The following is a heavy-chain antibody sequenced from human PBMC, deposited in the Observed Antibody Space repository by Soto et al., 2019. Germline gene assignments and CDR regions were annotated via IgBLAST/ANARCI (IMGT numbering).Heavy chain of an antibody. CDR2: IYYSGST. Sequence: SETLSLTCTVSGGTFSPNYWSWIRQPPGKGLEWIGYIYYSGSTNYNPSLKSRVTISVDTSKNQFSLKLSSVTAADTAVYYCAGLDYYESSRCLGYGPKWGQGTLVTVSS. CDR1: GGTFSPNY. CDR3: AGLDYYESSRCLGYGPK. V-gene: IGHV4-59*01. J-gene: IGHJ4*02. D-gene: IGHD3-22*01.